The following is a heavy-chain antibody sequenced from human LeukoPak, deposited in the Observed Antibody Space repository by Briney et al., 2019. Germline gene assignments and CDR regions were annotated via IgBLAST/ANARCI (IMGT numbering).Heavy chain of an antibody. D-gene: IGHD2-15*01. Sequence: GGSLRLSCAASGFTFSSYAMHWVRQAPGKGLEWVAVISYDGSNKYYADSVKGRFTISRDNAKNSLYLQMNSLRAEDTAVYYCARDNEYCSGGSCYPEPGVFDYWGQGTLVTVSS. V-gene: IGHV3-30-3*01. J-gene: IGHJ4*02. CDR1: GFTFSSYA. CDR3: ARDNEYCSGGSCYPEPGVFDY. CDR2: ISYDGSNK.